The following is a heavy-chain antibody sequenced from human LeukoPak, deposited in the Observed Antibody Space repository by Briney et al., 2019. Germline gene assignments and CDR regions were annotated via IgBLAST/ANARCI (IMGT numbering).Heavy chain of an antibody. CDR2: IDPSDSYT. Sequence: GESLKISCKASGYSFTSYWISWVRQMPGKGLEWMGRIDPSDSYTNYSPSFQGHVTISADKSINTAYLQWSSLKASDTAMYYCARHRGGDYGLDAFDIWGQGTMVNVSS. J-gene: IGHJ3*02. V-gene: IGHV5-10-1*01. CDR1: GYSFTSYW. CDR3: ARHRGGDYGLDAFDI. D-gene: IGHD4-17*01.